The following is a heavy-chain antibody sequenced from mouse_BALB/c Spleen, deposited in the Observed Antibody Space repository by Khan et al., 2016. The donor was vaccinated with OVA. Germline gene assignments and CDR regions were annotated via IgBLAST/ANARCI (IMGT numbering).Heavy chain of an antibody. Sequence: QVQLKESGPGLVQPSQSLSITCTVSGFSLTNYGVHWIRQSPGRGLEWLGLIWSGGNTDYNAAFISRLTISKDNTKSQVFFKMNRRQADDTAIYYCARKRGGQYNMDFWGQGISVTVSS. CDR2: IWSGGNT. CDR3: ARKRGGQYNMDF. D-gene: IGHD1-3*01. J-gene: IGHJ4*01. V-gene: IGHV2-2*01. CDR1: GFSLTNYG.